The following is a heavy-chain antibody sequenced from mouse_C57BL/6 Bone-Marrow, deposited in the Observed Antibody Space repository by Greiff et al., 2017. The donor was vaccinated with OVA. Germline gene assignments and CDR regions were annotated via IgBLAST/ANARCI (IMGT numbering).Heavy chain of an antibody. J-gene: IGHJ3*01. V-gene: IGHV1-22*01. Sequence: EVQLQQSGPELVKPGASVKMSCKASGYTFTDYNMHWVKQSHGKSLEWIGYINPNNGGTSYNQKFKGKATLTVNKSSSTAYMELRSLTSEDSAVYYCARRGVYYGSSAWFAYWGQGTLVTVSA. CDR3: ARRGVYYGSSAWFAY. CDR1: GYTFTDYN. D-gene: IGHD1-1*01. CDR2: INPNNGGT.